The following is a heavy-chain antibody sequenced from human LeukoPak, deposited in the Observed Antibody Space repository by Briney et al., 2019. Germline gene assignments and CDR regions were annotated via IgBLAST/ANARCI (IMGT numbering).Heavy chain of an antibody. CDR1: GYTFSAYY. CDR3: ARDHVGSSWYGDY. J-gene: IGHJ4*02. D-gene: IGHD6-13*01. CDR2: INPNSGGT. Sequence: ASVKVSCKASGYTFSAYYIHWVRQAPGQGLEWVGWINPNSGGTNYAQTFQGRVTMTRDTSISTAYMELSSLRSDDTAVYYCARDHVGSSWYGDYWGQGTLVTVSS. V-gene: IGHV1-2*02.